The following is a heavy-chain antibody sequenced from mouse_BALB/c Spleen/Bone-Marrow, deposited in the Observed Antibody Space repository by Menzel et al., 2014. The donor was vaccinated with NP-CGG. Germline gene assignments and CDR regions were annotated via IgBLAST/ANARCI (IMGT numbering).Heavy chain of an antibody. CDR1: GYTFTSYW. V-gene: IGHV1S81*02. D-gene: IGHD2-14*01. Sequence: QVQLKESGAELVKPGASVNLSCKASGYTFTSYWVYWVKQRPGQGLEWIGEINPSNGRANYNDKFKNKATLTVDKSTSTAYMQVSSLTSEDSAVYYCARRDFRSWFAYWGQGTLVTVSA. J-gene: IGHJ3*01. CDR2: INPSNGRA. CDR3: ARRDFRSWFAY.